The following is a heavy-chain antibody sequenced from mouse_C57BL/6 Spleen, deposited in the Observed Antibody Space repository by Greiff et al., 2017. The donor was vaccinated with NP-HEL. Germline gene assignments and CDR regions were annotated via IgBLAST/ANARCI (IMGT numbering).Heavy chain of an antibody. D-gene: IGHD1-1*01. CDR1: GFTFSSYA. Sequence: EVMLVESGEGLVKPGGSLKLSCAASGFTFSSYAMSWVRQTPEKRLEWVAYISSGGDYIYYADTVKGRFPISRDNARNTLYLQMSSLKSEDTAMYYCTRDRDITTVVATPFAYWGQGTLVTVSA. CDR2: ISSGGDYI. CDR3: TRDRDITTVVATPFAY. V-gene: IGHV5-9-1*02. J-gene: IGHJ3*01.